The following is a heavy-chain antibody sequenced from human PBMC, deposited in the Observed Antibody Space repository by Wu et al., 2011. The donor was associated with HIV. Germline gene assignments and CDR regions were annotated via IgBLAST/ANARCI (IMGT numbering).Heavy chain of an antibody. Sequence: QVQLVQSGAEVKRPKSSVTVSCKTSGGAFSSYPINWVRQAPGQGLEWMGGIIPILGTPIYAQRFEGRVSITTDESTGTAYMELTSLKSDDTAVYYCARDTVQQGRSFYYYGMDVWGQGTTVTVS. J-gene: IGHJ6*02. CDR2: IIPILGTP. V-gene: IGHV1-69*16. CDR3: ARDTVQQGRSFYYYGMDV. CDR1: GGAFSSYP. D-gene: IGHD6-13*01.